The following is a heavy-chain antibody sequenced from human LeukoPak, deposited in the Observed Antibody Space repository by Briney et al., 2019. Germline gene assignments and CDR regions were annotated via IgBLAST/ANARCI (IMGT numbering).Heavy chain of an antibody. CDR3: ARDQGYCGGDCYIRACCGYFDY. J-gene: IGHJ4*02. D-gene: IGHD2-21*02. CDR1: GYTFTSYY. Sequence: ASVKVSCKASGYTFTSYYMHWVRQAPGQGLEWMGIINPSGGSTSYAQKFQGRVTMTRGTSTSTVYMELSSLRSEDTAVYYCARDQGYCGGDCYIRACCGYFDYWGQGTLVTVSS. CDR2: INPSGGST. V-gene: IGHV1-46*01.